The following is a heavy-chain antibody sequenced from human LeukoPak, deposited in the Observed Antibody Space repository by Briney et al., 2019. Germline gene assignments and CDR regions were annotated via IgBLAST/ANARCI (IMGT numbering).Heavy chain of an antibody. CDR2: INPNSGGT. J-gene: IGHJ4*02. V-gene: IGHV1-2*02. CDR1: GYTFTGYY. D-gene: IGHD3-22*01. Sequence: ASVKVSCKASGYTFTGYYMRWVRQAPGQGLEWMGWINPNSGGTNYAQKFQGRVTMTRDTSISTAYMELSRLRSDDTAVYYCARASYYYDSSGDYWGQGTLVTVSS. CDR3: ARASYYYDSSGDY.